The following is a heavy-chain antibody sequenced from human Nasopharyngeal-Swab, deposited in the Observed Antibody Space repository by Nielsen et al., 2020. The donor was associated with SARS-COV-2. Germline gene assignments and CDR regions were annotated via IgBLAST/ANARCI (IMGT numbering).Heavy chain of an antibody. J-gene: IGHJ6*02. CDR3: ARAGRVGDAHPGLDV. Sequence: AETLSLTCSASGGSFNGFYWNWIRQAPGKGLEGIGEINHDERTNYNPSLKSRIAMSVDTSNKQVSLKVSSVSAGDTAVYYCARAGRVGDAHPGLDVWGQGTTVTVSS. CDR2: INHDERT. V-gene: IGHV4-34*01. D-gene: IGHD1-26*01. CDR1: GGSFNGFY.